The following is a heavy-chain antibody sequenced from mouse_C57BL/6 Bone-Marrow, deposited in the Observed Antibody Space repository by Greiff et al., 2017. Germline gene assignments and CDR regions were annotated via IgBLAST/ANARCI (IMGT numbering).Heavy chain of an antibody. J-gene: IGHJ4*01. D-gene: IGHD2-10*01. CDR1: GFTFSSYA. V-gene: IGHV5-4*03. CDR2: ISDGGSYT. Sequence: EVKLMESGGGLVKPGGSLKLSCAASGFTFSSYAMSWVRQTPEKRLEWVATISDGGSYTYYPHNVKGRFTISRDNAKNTLYLLMSHLKSEDTAMYYCAAYYYYAMDYWGQGTSVTVSS. CDR3: AAYYYYAMDY.